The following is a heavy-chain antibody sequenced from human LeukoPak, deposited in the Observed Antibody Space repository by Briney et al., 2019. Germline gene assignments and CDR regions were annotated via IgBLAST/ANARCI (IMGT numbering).Heavy chain of an antibody. CDR1: GDMFTTYS. V-gene: IGHV5-51*01. D-gene: IGHD4-17*01. J-gene: IGHJ4*02. CDR2: IYSGDADT. CDR3: ARRVYYGGYGFDY. Sequence: GESLKISCKTSGDMFTTYSIGCVRQVPGKGLEWMGIIYSGDADTKYSPAFQGQVPLSVDKSIPTAYLHWSSLKASDAAVYYCARRVYYGGYGFDYWGQRTLVTVSS.